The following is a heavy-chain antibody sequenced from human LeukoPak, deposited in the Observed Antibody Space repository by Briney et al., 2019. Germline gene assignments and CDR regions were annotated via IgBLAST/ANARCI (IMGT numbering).Heavy chain of an antibody. Sequence: ASVKVSCKASGYTFSGYYMHWVRQAPGQGLEWMGWINPNSGGTNYAQKFQGRVTMTRDTSISTAYMELSRLRSDDTAVYYGARGIGLGSYYNPSDYWGQGTLVTVSS. J-gene: IGHJ4*02. CDR2: INPNSGGT. V-gene: IGHV1-2*02. CDR3: ARGIGLGSYYNPSDY. D-gene: IGHD3-10*01. CDR1: GYTFSGYY.